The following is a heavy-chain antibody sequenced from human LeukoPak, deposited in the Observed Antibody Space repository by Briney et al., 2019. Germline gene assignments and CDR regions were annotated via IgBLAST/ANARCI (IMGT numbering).Heavy chain of an antibody. V-gene: IGHV3-73*01. CDR2: IRSKANSYAT. Sequence: GGSLRLSCAASGFTFSGSPMHWVRQASGKGLEWVGRIRSKANSYATAYAASVKGRFTVSRDDSKKTAYLQMNSLKTEDTAVYYCTRQREMGAPFDYWGQGILVTVSS. CDR1: GFTFSGSP. D-gene: IGHD1-26*01. CDR3: TRQREMGAPFDY. J-gene: IGHJ4*02.